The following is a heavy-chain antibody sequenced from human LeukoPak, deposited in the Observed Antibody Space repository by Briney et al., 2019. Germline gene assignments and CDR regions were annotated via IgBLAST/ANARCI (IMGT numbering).Heavy chain of an antibody. V-gene: IGHV4-39*01. CDR1: GGSISSSSYY. CDR2: IYYSGST. Sequence: SETLSLTCTVSGGSISSSSYYWGWIRQPPGKGLEWIGSIYYSGSTYYNPSLKSRVTISVDTSRNQFSLKLSSVTAADTAVYYCARYRYYDSSGPRYFDLWGHGTPVTVSS. D-gene: IGHD3-22*01. J-gene: IGHJ2*01. CDR3: ARYRYYDSSGPRYFDL.